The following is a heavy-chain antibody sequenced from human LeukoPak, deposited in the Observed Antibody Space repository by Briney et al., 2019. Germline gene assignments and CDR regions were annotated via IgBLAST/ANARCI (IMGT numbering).Heavy chain of an antibody. Sequence: GGSLRLSCAASGFSFSDYYMNWIRQAPGKGLEWVSYSSSSGSSTYYADSVKGRFTNSRHYAKNALFLQMNSLRAEDTAVYYCTAAPNTTPGSLGHWGQGTLVTVSS. J-gene: IGHJ4*02. CDR1: GFSFSDYY. V-gene: IGHV3-11*01. CDR2: SSSSGSST. CDR3: TAAPNTTPGSLGH. D-gene: IGHD6-25*01.